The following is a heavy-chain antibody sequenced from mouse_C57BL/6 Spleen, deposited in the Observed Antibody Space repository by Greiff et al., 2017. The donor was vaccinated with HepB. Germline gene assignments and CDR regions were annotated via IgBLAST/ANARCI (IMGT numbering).Heavy chain of an antibody. Sequence: QVQLQQSGAELVKPGASVKLSCKASGYTFTSYWMHWVKQRPGQGLEWIGMIHPNSGSTNYNEKFKSKATLTVDKSSSTAYMQLSSLTSEDSAVYYCARGSDYSNYEEGSFFDYWGQGTTLTVSS. D-gene: IGHD2-5*01. J-gene: IGHJ2*01. V-gene: IGHV1-64*01. CDR1: GYTFTSYW. CDR3: ARGSDYSNYEEGSFFDY. CDR2: IHPNSGST.